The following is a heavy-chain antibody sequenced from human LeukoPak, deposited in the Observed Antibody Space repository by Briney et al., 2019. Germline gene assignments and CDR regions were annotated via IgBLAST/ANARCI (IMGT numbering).Heavy chain of an antibody. Sequence: GGSLRLSCAASGVTLSDYWTHWVRQAPGKGLMWVSRISSDGAGTSYADSVKGRFTISRDNSKNTLYLQMNSLSAEDTAVFYCAKDGASEVGFDYWGQGTLVTVSS. D-gene: IGHD2-2*01. CDR1: GVTLSDYW. V-gene: IGHV3-74*01. CDR2: ISSDGAGT. J-gene: IGHJ4*02. CDR3: AKDGASEVGFDY.